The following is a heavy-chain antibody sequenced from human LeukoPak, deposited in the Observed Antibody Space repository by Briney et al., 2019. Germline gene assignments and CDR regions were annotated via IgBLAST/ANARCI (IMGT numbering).Heavy chain of an antibody. CDR2: ISSSSTYI. CDR1: VFTFSVYS. V-gene: IGHV3-21*01. J-gene: IGHJ4*02. Sequence: PGGSLRLSCAASVFTFSVYSMHWVRQAPGKGLEWVSSISSSSTYIYYADSVKGRFTISRDNAKNSLYLQMHSLRAEDTAVYYCGRGSSTGRYFDYWGQGTLVTVSS. D-gene: IGHD3-10*01. CDR3: GRGSSTGRYFDY.